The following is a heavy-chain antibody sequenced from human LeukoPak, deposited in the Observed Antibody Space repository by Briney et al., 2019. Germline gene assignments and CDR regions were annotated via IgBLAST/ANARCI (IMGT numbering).Heavy chain of an antibody. J-gene: IGHJ4*02. CDR1: GGSFSGYY. D-gene: IGHD2-21*01. Sequence: PSETLSFTCAVYGGSFSGYYWSWLRQPPGKGLEWIGEINHSGSTNYNPSLKSRITISVDTSKNQFSLKLISVTAADTAVYYCARKVSIRGGFHWGQGTLVTVSS. CDR2: INHSGST. V-gene: IGHV4-34*01. CDR3: ARKVSIRGGFH.